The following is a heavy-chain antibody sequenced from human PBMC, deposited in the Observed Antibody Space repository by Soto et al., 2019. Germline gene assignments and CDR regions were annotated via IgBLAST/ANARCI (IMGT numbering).Heavy chain of an antibody. CDR3: ARLVTGRRLLRFDP. V-gene: IGHV4-59*01. D-gene: IGHD2-21*02. CDR2: IYYSGST. Sequence: PSETLSLTCTVSGGSIGSYYWSWIRQPPGKGLEWIGYIYYSGSTNYNPSLKSRVTISVDTSKNQFSLKLSSVTAADTAVYYCARLVTGRRLLRFDPWGQGTLVTVSS. J-gene: IGHJ5*02. CDR1: GGSIGSYY.